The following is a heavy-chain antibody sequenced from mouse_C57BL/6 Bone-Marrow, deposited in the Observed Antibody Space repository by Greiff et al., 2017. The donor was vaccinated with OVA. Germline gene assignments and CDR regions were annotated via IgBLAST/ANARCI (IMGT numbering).Heavy chain of an antibody. D-gene: IGHD1-1*01. Sequence: QVQLQQSGAELARPGASVKLSCKASGYTFTSYGISWVKQRTGQGLEWIGAIYPRSCNTYYNEKFKGESTLTANKSSSTAYMEIRSLTSEVSAVYFCANYYGRIFFAYWGQGTLVTVSA. J-gene: IGHJ3*01. CDR3: ANYYGRIFFAY. CDR1: GYTFTSYG. CDR2: IYPRSCNT. V-gene: IGHV1-81*01.